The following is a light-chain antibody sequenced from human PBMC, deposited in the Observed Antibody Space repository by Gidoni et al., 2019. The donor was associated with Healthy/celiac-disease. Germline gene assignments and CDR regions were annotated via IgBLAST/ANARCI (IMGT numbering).Light chain of an antibody. V-gene: IGKV3-15*01. CDR2: GAS. CDR1: QSVSSN. CDR3: QQYNNWLALT. J-gene: IGKJ4*01. Sequence: IVMTQSPATLSVSPGERATLSCRASQSVSSNLAWYQQKPGQAPRLLIYGASTRATGIPARCSGSGSGTEFTLTISSMQSEDFAVDYCQQYNNWLALTFGGGTKVEIK.